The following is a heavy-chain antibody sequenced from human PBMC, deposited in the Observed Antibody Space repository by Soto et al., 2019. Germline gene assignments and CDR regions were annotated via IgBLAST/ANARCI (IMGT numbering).Heavy chain of an antibody. CDR1: GGSISSYY. Sequence: SETLSLTCTVSGGSISSYYWSWIRQPPGKGLEWIGYIYYSGSTNYNPSLKSRVTISVDTSKNQFSLKLSSVTAADTAVYYCAREGCSSTSCSPYYYYGMDVWGQGTTVTVS. CDR3: AREGCSSTSCSPYYYYGMDV. J-gene: IGHJ6*02. CDR2: IYYSGST. D-gene: IGHD2-2*01. V-gene: IGHV4-59*01.